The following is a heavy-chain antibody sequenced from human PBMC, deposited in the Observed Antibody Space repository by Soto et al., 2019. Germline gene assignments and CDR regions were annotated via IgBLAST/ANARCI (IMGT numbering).Heavy chain of an antibody. J-gene: IGHJ6*02. V-gene: IGHV1-69*02. D-gene: IGHD2-15*01. Sequence: QVQLVQSGAEVKKPGSSVKVSCKASGGTFSSYTISWVRQAPGQGLEWMGRIIPILGIANYAQKFQGRVTITADKSTSTAYMELSSLRSEDTAVYYCARGEVVVVVAADYYYYGMDVWGQGTTVTVS. CDR1: GGTFSSYT. CDR2: IIPILGIA. CDR3: ARGEVVVVVAADYYYYGMDV.